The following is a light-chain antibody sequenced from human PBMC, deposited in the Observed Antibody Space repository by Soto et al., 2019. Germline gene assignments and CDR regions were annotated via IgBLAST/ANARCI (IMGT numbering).Light chain of an antibody. V-gene: IGLV2-14*01. CDR1: SSDVGGYNH. CDR3: NSYRSTDTVV. CDR2: EVS. Sequence: QSALTQPASVSGSPGQSITISCTGTSSDVGGYNHVSWYQQHPGKAPKLIIYEVSYRPSGVSNRFSGSKSGNTASLTISGLQAEDEADYYCNSYRSTDTVVFGGGTKRTVL. J-gene: IGLJ2*01.